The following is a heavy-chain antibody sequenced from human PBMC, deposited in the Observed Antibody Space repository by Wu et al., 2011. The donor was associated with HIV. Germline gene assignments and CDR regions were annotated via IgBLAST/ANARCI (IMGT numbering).Heavy chain of an antibody. CDR2: IIPSFAIA. J-gene: IGHJ6*03. CDR3: ARGTTWRYYYMDV. Sequence: QVQLVQSGAEVKKPGSSVKVSCRASGDTFSSYAINWVRQAPGQGLEWMGRIIPSFAIADNAQKFQGRVTITADKSTSTAYMELSSLRSEDTAVYYCARGTTWRYYYMDVWGKGTTVTVSS. D-gene: IGHD2/OR15-2a*01. CDR1: GDTFSSYA. V-gene: IGHV1-69*09.